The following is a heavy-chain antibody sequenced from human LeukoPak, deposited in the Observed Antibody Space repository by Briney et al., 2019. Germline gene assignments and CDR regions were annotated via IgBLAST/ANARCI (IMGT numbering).Heavy chain of an antibody. Sequence: GGPLRLSCAASGFTFSRSWMTWVRQAPGKGLEWVASINEDGSEIHYVDSVKGRFTISRDNAKNSLYLQMNSLRAEDTAVYYCARAGYSYGAGYYYMDVWGKGTTVTISS. CDR1: GFTFSRSW. V-gene: IGHV3-7*04. D-gene: IGHD5-18*01. J-gene: IGHJ6*03. CDR2: INEDGSEI. CDR3: ARAGYSYGAGYYYMDV.